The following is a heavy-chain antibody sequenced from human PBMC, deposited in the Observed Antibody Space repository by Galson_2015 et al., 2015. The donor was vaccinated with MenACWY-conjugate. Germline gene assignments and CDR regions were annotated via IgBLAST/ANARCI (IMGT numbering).Heavy chain of an antibody. J-gene: IGHJ4*02. CDR3: ATYCSSPSCYANGAY. V-gene: IGHV3-74*01. CDR2: INSDGSAA. D-gene: IGHD2-2*01. Sequence: SLRLSCAASGFTFSRYWMRWVRQSPGKGLVWVSRINSDGSAADYADSVKGRFTISRDNAKNTLYLRMNSLRAEDTAVYYCATYCSSPSCYANGAYWGQGTLVTVSS. CDR1: GFTFSRYW.